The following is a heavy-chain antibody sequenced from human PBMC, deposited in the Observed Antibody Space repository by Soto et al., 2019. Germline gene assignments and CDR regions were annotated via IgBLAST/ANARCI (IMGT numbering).Heavy chain of an antibody. D-gene: IGHD6-19*01. CDR1: GGSISSGGYS. CDR2: IYHSGRT. CDR3: ARAGGWGAVDVDY. J-gene: IGHJ4*02. V-gene: IGHV4-30-2*01. Sequence: QLQLQESGSGLVKPSQTLSLTCAVSGGSISSGGYSWSWMRQPPGNGLEWIGSIYHSGRTYYNPSLKSRVTISVDRSKNQVSLKRGSVPAADTAVYSCARAGGWGAVDVDYWGQGTLVTVSS.